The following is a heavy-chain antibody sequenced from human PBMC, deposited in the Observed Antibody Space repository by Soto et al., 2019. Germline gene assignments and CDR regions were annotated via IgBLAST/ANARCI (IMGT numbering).Heavy chain of an antibody. CDR1: GFTFSSYS. CDR3: ARDYYDSSGYLAPLDY. V-gene: IGHV3-21*01. J-gene: IGHJ4*02. CDR2: ISSSSSYI. Sequence: GGSMRLSCAASGFTFSSYSMNWVRQAPGKGLEWVSSISSSSSYIYYADSVKGRFTISRDNAKNSLYLQMNSLRAEDTAVYYCARDYYDSSGYLAPLDYWGQGTLVTVSS. D-gene: IGHD3-22*01.